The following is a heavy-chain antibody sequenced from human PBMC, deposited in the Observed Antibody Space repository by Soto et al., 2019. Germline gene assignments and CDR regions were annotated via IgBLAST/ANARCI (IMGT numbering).Heavy chain of an antibody. CDR2: IHYSGST. Sequence: QVQLLESGPGLVKPSETLSLTCTVSGDSIGTTHSYWAWIRQSPGKGLEWIGNIHYSGSTYYMPSLRSRVTLSVDTSKNQFSLRLTSVTAEATAVYYCARHEGNGNVWPLDYWGQGILVTVSS. J-gene: IGHJ4*02. V-gene: IGHV4-39*01. CDR1: GDSIGTTHSY. CDR3: ARHEGNGNVWPLDY. D-gene: IGHD2-8*01.